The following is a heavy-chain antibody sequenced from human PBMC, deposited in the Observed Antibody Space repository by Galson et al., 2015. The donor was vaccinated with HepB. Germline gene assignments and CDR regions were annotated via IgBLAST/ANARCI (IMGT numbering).Heavy chain of an antibody. Sequence: SVQASCKASGGSFSSYAMTWVRQAPGQGLEWMGRIIPTLNITNYAKKFQGTVTITAYRSMDTPYMQVTVYLQLTSLSFQDTAVYYCTRDRDVVMPELSRGGHYYGMDVWGQGTTVIVAS. V-gene: IGHV1-69*04. CDR3: TRDRDVVMPELSRGGHYYGMDV. CDR1: GGSFSSYA. CDR2: IIPTLNIT. D-gene: IGHD2-15*01. J-gene: IGHJ6*02.